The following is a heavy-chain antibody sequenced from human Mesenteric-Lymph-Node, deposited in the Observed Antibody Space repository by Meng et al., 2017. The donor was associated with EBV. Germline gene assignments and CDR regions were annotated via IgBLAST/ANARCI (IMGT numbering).Heavy chain of an antibody. CDR2: INHSGST. D-gene: IGHD6-19*01. CDR3: AKTGSSGWSDLDY. V-gene: IGHV4-34*02. J-gene: IGHJ4*02. Sequence: QVHTQTWGAGLLKPSETLSLTCGVTGWSFGAYYWTWIRQPPGKGLEWIGEINHSGSTNYNPSLKSRVTISLDTSKNQISLKLTPVTAADTAVYYCAKTGSSGWSDLDYWGRGILVTVSS. CDR1: GWSFGAYY.